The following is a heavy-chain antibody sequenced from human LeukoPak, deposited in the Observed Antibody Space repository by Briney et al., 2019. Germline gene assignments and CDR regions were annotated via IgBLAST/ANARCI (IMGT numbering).Heavy chain of an antibody. Sequence: SETLSLTCAVYGGSFSGYYWSWIRQPPGKGLEWIGEINHGGSTNYNPSLKSRVTISVDTSKNQFSLKLSSVTAADTAVYYCARGGRTTYYYGSGSHEYFQHWGQGTLVTVSS. CDR1: GGSFSGYY. CDR3: ARGGRTTYYYGSGSHEYFQH. D-gene: IGHD3-10*01. J-gene: IGHJ1*01. CDR2: INHGGST. V-gene: IGHV4-34*01.